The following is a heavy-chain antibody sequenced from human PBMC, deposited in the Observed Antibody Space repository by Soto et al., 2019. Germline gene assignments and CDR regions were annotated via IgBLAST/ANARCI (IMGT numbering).Heavy chain of an antibody. CDR1: GGSISSGGYY. D-gene: IGHD1-1*01. Sequence: SETLSLTCTVSGGSISSGGYYWSWIRQHQGKGLEWIGYIYYSGSTYYNPSLKSRVTISVDTSKNQFSLKLSSVTAADTAFYYCARDYNTVLDYWGQGTLVTVSS. J-gene: IGHJ4*02. V-gene: IGHV4-31*03. CDR3: ARDYNTVLDY. CDR2: IYYSGST.